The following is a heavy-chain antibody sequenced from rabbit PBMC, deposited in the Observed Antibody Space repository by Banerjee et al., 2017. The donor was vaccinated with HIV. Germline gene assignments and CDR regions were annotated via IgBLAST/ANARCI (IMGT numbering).Heavy chain of an antibody. J-gene: IGHJ4*01. CDR2: ISDVSGST. D-gene: IGHD4-1*01. CDR1: GFDFSSNA. CDR3: ARDLAGVTGWNFGL. V-gene: IGHV1S45*01. Sequence: QEQLEESGGDLVKPEGSLTLTCTASGFDFSSNAMCWVRQAPGKGLEWIACISDVSGSTDYASWAKGRFTISKTSSTTVTLQMTSLTAADTATYFCARDLAGVTGWNFGLWGQGTLVTVS.